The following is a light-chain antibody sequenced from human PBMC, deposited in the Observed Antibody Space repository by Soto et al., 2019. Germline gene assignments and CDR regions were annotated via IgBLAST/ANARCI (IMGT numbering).Light chain of an antibody. CDR1: QSVSSY. CDR2: DAS. V-gene: IGKV3-11*01. J-gene: IGKJ4*02. CDR3: QQYHTWPMT. Sequence: EIVLTQSPATLSLSPGERATLSCRASQSVSSYLAWYQQKPGQAPRLLIYDASNRATGIPARFSGSGSGTDFTLTISSLQSEDCAIYYCQQYHTWPMTFGGGTKVDI.